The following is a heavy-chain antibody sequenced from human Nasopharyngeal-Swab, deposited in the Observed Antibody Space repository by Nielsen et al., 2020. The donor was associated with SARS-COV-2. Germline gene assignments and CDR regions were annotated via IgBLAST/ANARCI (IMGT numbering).Heavy chain of an antibody. CDR3: ARVQYYYDSSGYFRGAFDI. V-gene: IGHV4-31*03. D-gene: IGHD3-22*01. J-gene: IGHJ3*02. CDR2: IYYSGST. CDR1: GGSISSGGYY. Sequence: SETLSLTCTVSGGSISSGGYYWSWIRQHPGKGLEWIGYIYYSGSTYYNPSLKSRVTISVDTSKNQFSLKLSSVTAADTAVYYCARVQYYYDSSGYFRGAFDIWGQGTLVTVSS.